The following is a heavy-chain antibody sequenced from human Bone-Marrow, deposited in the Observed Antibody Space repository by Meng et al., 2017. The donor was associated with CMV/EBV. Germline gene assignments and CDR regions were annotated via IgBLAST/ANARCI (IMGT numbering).Heavy chain of an antibody. D-gene: IGHD5-12*01. Sequence: ASGFSFSSYAMSWVRQAPGKGLEWVSSIRPGGSTCYADSVKGSFAISRDNSKNTVYLQMNSLRADDTALYYCAKDLATGGYDSDLEYWGQGTLVTVSS. CDR1: GFSFSSYA. J-gene: IGHJ4*02. CDR3: AKDLATGGYDSDLEY. CDR2: IRPGGST. V-gene: IGHV3-23*01.